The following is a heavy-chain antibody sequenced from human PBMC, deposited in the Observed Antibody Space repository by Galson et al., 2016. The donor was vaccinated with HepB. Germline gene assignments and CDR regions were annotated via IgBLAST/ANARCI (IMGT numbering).Heavy chain of an antibody. CDR3: AKDDNNYDASFDI. CDR2: ISSSGVYT. J-gene: IGHJ3*02. D-gene: IGHD4-11*01. Sequence: SLRLSCAASGFTFSSYTMSWVRQAPGKGLEWVSDISSSGVYTYYADSVKGRFTISRDNAKNSLYLQMNSLRAEDTAVYYCAKDDNNYDASFDIWGQGTMVTVSS. V-gene: IGHV3-23*01. CDR1: GFTFSSYT.